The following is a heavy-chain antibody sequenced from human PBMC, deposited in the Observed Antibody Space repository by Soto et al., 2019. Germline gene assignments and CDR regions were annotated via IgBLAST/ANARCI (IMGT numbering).Heavy chain of an antibody. CDR2: ISGSGGST. CDR3: AKLAYGDYDDY. Sequence: GGSLRLSCAASGFTFSSYAMSWVRQAPGKGLEWVSAISGSGGSTYYADSVKGRFTISRENSKNTRYRQMNSLRAEETAVYYCAKLAYGDYDDYWGQGTLVTVSS. V-gene: IGHV3-23*01. D-gene: IGHD4-17*01. J-gene: IGHJ4*02. CDR1: GFTFSSYA.